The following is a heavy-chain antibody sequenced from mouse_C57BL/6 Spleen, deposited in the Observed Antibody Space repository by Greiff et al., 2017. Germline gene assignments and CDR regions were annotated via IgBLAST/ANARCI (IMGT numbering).Heavy chain of an antibody. J-gene: IGHJ1*03. CDR3: ARDWDDWYFDV. Sequence: EVQRVESGPELVKPGASVKISCKASGYSFTGYYMNWVKQSPEKSLEWIGEINPSTGGTTYNQKFKAKATLTVDKSSSTAYMQLKSLTSEDSAVYYCARDWDDWYFDVWGTGTTVTVSS. V-gene: IGHV1-42*01. CDR1: GYSFTGYY. D-gene: IGHD4-1*01. CDR2: INPSTGGT.